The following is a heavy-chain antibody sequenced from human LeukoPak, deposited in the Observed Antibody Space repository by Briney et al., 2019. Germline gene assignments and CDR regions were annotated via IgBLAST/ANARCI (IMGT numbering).Heavy chain of an antibody. J-gene: IGHJ4*02. CDR1: GDSISSGTYY. V-gene: IGHV4-39*01. Sequence: SETLSLTCTVSGDSISSGTYYWGWIRQPPGKGLEWSGIVFDSGSTDYNPSLKSRVTISVEPSKKQFSLQLSSMPAADTAIYYCARLHRRNPGPDYWGQGTRVTVSS. CDR2: VFDSGST. D-gene: IGHD1-14*01. CDR3: ARLHRRNPGPDY.